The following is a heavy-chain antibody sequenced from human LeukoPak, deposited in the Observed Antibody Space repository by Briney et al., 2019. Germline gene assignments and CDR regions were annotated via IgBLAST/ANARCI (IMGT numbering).Heavy chain of an antibody. D-gene: IGHD3-16*02. J-gene: IGHJ6*02. CDR1: GYTFTGYY. Sequence: GASVKVSCKASGYTFTGYYMHWVRQAPGQGLEWMGWINPNSGGTNYAQKFQGRATMTRDTSISTAYMELSRLRSDDTAVYYCARFVGYYYYGMDVWGQGTTVTVSS. CDR3: ARFVGYYYYGMDV. CDR2: INPNSGGT. V-gene: IGHV1-2*02.